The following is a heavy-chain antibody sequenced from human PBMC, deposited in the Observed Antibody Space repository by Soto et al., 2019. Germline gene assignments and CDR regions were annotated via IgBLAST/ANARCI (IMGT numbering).Heavy chain of an antibody. CDR2: INAGNGNT. V-gene: IGHV1-3*01. D-gene: IGHD3-3*02. Sequence: ASVKVSYKASGYTFTSYAMHWVRQAPGQRLEWMGWINAGNGNTKYSQKFQGRVTITRDTSASTAYMELSSLRSEDTAVYYCAREWSISTFWFDPWGQGTLVTVSS. CDR1: GYTFTSYA. CDR3: AREWSISTFWFDP. J-gene: IGHJ5*02.